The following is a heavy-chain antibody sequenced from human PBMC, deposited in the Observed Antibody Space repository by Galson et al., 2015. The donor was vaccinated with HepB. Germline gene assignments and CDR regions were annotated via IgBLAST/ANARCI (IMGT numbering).Heavy chain of an antibody. CDR3: ARGATIAVAASFHY. V-gene: IGHV1-3*01. CDR1: GYIFTEYA. CDR2: LNPDNGDT. Sequence: SVKVSCKASGYIFTEYAMHWVRQAPGQRLEWMGWLNPDNGDTKYSQNFQGRVTITRDTSASTAYMELSSLRSEDTAVYYCARGATIAVAASFHYWGQGTLVTVSS. J-gene: IGHJ4*02. D-gene: IGHD6-19*01.